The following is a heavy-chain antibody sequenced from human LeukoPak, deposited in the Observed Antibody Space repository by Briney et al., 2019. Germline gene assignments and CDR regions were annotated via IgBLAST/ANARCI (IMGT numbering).Heavy chain of an antibody. Sequence: SETLSLTCAVYGGSFSGYYWSWIRQPPGKGLEWIGEINHSGSTNYNPSLKSRVTISVDTSKNQFSLKLSSVTAADTAVYYCARGYYGSGSFFDYWGQGTLVTVSS. V-gene: IGHV4-34*01. CDR1: GGSFSGYY. CDR3: ARGYYGSGSFFDY. D-gene: IGHD3-10*01. CDR2: INHSGST. J-gene: IGHJ4*02.